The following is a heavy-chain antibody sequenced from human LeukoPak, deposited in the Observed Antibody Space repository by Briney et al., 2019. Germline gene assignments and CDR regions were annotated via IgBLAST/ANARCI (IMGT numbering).Heavy chain of an antibody. CDR1: GGSISSYY. V-gene: IGHV4-59*08. CDR2: IYDSGST. CDR3: ARHYYGSGSSPMDV. Sequence: SETLSLTCTVSGGSISSYYWSWIRQPPGKGLEWIGYIYDSGSTNYNPSLKSRVTISLDTSKKQFSLKLTTVTATDTAVFYCARHYYGSGSSPMDVWGQGTTVTVSS. J-gene: IGHJ6*02. D-gene: IGHD3-10*01.